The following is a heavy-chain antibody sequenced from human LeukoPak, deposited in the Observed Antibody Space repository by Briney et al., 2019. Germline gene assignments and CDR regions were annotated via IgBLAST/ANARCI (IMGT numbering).Heavy chain of an antibody. CDR3: ARGLPRSSLGELFPNYYYYYMDV. D-gene: IGHD3-10*01. CDR1: GFTVSSNY. V-gene: IGHV3-53*01. CDR2: IYSGGST. Sequence: GGSLRLSCAASGFTVSSNYMSWVRQAPGKGLEWVSVIYSGGSTYYADSVKGRFTISRDNSKNTLYLQMNSLRAEDTAVYYCARGLPRSSLGELFPNYYYYYMDVWGKGTTVTVSS. J-gene: IGHJ6*03.